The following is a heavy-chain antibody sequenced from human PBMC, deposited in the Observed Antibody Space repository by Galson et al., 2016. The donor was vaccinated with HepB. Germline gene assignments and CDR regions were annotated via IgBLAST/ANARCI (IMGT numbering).Heavy chain of an antibody. CDR1: GYTFTSHG. V-gene: IGHV1-18*01. CDR2: ISSYNGKT. CDR3: ARIPGDY. Sequence: CKASGYTFTSHGISWVRQAPGQGLEWMGWISSYNGKTNYAQKFEGRVTMTTDTVTRIAYMELRSLRSDDTAVYYCARIPGDYWGQGTLVTVSS. D-gene: IGHD7-27*01. J-gene: IGHJ4*02.